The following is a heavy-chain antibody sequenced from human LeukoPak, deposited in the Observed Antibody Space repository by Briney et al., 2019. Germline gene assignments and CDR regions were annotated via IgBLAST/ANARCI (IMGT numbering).Heavy chain of an antibody. Sequence: SETLSLTCTVSGGSISSYYWSWIRQSPGKGLEWIGYIYYSGSTNYNPSLKSRVTISVDTSKNQFSLKLSSVTAADTAVYYCARDRYYYGSGSYVAPYYYYGMDVWGKGTTVTVSS. D-gene: IGHD3-10*01. J-gene: IGHJ6*04. CDR1: GGSISSYY. V-gene: IGHV4-59*01. CDR2: IYYSGST. CDR3: ARDRYYYGSGSYVAPYYYYGMDV.